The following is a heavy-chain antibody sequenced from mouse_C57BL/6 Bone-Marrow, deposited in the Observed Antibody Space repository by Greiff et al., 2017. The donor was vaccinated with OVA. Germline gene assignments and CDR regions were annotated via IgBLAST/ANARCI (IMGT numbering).Heavy chain of an antibody. J-gene: IGHJ1*03. CDR3: TPLITTVVATGYFDV. Sequence: VQLQQSGAELVRPGASVKLSCTASGFNIKDDYMHWVKQRPEQGLEWIGWIDPENGDTEYASKFQGKANITADTSSNTAYLQLSSLTSEDTAVYYCTPLITTVVATGYFDVWGTGTTVTVSS. CDR1: GFNIKDDY. D-gene: IGHD1-1*01. CDR2: IDPENGDT. V-gene: IGHV14-4*01.